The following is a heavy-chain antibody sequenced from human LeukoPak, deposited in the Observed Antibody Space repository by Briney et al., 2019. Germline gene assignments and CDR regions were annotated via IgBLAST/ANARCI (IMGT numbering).Heavy chain of an antibody. V-gene: IGHV1-69*05. Sequence: GASVKVSCKASGGTFSSYAISWVRQAPGQGLEWMGGIIPIFGTANYAQKLQGRVTMTTDTSTSTAYMELRSLRSDDTAVYYCARVLLGYCSGGSCYSERLGFDPWGQGTLVTVSS. CDR1: GGTFSSYA. CDR3: ARVLLGYCSGGSCYSERLGFDP. CDR2: IIPIFGTA. J-gene: IGHJ5*02. D-gene: IGHD2-15*01.